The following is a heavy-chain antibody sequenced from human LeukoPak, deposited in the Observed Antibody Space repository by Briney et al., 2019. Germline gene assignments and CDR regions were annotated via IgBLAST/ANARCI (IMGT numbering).Heavy chain of an antibody. J-gene: IGHJ5*02. CDR3: VRDGGTHWYDP. Sequence: GGSLRLSCAASGFTISDYWMTWVRQAPGKGLEWVANIKQDGSEKTYVDSVKGRFTISRDNAKNSIFLQMNSLRVEDMAMYYCVRDGGTHWYDPWGQGTLVSVSS. CDR1: GFTISDYW. CDR2: IKQDGSEK. D-gene: IGHD3-16*01. V-gene: IGHV3-7*01.